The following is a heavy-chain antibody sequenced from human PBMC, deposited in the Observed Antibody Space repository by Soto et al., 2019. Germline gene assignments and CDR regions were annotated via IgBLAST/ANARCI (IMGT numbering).Heavy chain of an antibody. CDR3: ARGIATGQLDH. CDR2: INPDNGNT. V-gene: IGHV1-3*01. J-gene: IGHJ5*02. Sequence: GASGKVSCNASGYTFTRYTMNWVRQAPGQRLEWMGWINPDNGNTKSSQKFQDRVIITRDTSASTAYMDLSSLISEDAAVYYCARGIATGQLDHWGQGTLVTVSS. CDR1: GYTFTRYT. D-gene: IGHD2-15*01.